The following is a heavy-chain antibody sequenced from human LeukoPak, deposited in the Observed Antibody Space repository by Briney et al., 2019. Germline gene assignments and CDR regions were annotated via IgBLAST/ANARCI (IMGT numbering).Heavy chain of an antibody. CDR3: AKDVGLVTARFYSFVY. Sequence: PGGSLRLSCAGSGFTFSTYGMSWVRQAPGKGLEWVSSISGSGRTTYYSDSVKGRFTISRDNSKNTLLLQMNSLRAEDTALYYCAKDVGLVTARFYSFVYWGQGTLVTVSS. V-gene: IGHV3-23*01. CDR2: ISGSGRTT. CDR1: GFTFSTYG. J-gene: IGHJ4*02. D-gene: IGHD2-21*02.